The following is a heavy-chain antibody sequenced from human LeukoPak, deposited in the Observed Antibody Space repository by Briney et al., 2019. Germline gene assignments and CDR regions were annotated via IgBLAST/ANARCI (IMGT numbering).Heavy chain of an antibody. J-gene: IGHJ4*02. V-gene: IGHV1-18*01. CDR2: INTENGNT. D-gene: IGHD5-12*01. CDR3: ARGVDLLQY. CDR1: GYSFTSYG. Sequence: ASVKVSCKASGYSFTSYGITWVRQARGQGLEWMGWINTENGNTKYEQNLQGRVTMTTDTSTSTAYVELRNLISDDTAVYYCARGVDLLQYWGQGTLVTVSS.